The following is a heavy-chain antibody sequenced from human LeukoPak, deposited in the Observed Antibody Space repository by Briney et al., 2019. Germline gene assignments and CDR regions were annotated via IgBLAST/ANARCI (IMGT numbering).Heavy chain of an antibody. V-gene: IGHV6-1*01. CDR2: TCYRSKWYN. CDR3: ARGGKTRGLDY. J-gene: IGHJ4*02. D-gene: IGHD3-16*01. CDR1: GDSVSSNNAA. Sequence: SQTLSLTCAISGDSVSSNNAAWNWIGQSPSRGLEWLGRTCYRSKWYNDCAVSVKGRITINPDTSKNQFSLQLNSVTPEDTAVYYCARGGKTRGLDYWGQGTLVTVSS.